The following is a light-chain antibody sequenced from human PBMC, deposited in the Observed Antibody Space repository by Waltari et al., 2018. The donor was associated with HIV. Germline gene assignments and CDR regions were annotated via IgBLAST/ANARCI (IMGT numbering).Light chain of an antibody. CDR1: SSNIGTKT. Sequence: QSVLTQPPSASGTPGQRVTISCSGSSSNIGTKTGNWYQQLPGSAPKFLMYGNHVRPSGVPDRFSGSKSGTSASLAISGLRSEDEADYYCAAWDDSLNAWVFGGGTKVTVL. V-gene: IGLV1-44*01. CDR2: GNH. J-gene: IGLJ3*02. CDR3: AAWDDSLNAWV.